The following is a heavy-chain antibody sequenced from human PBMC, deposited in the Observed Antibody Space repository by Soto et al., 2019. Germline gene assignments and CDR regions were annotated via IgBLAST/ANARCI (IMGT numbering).Heavy chain of an antibody. CDR3: ARDNPTYYYDSSCYYYGFVVVGYFDY. CDR1: GGSISSGGYY. J-gene: IGHJ4*02. Sequence: SETLSLTCTVSGGSISSGGYYWSWIRQHPGKGLEWIGYIYYSGSTYYNPSLKSRVTISVDTSKNQFSLKLSSVTAADTAVYYCARDNPTYYYDSSCYYYGFVVVGYFDYWGQGTLVTVSS. CDR2: IYYSGST. V-gene: IGHV4-31*02. D-gene: IGHD3-22*01.